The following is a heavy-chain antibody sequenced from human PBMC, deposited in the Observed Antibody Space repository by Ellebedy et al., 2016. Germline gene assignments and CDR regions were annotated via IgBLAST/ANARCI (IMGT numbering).Heavy chain of an antibody. CDR3: ARDSPGGSVWFEP. Sequence: GGSLRLSCAASGFTFSGSTMHWVRQASGKGLEWVGRIRSKANSDATVYAASVKGRFTISRDDSKNTAYLQMNSLIIEDTAVYYCARDSPGGSVWFEPWGQGTLVTVSS. CDR1: GFTFSGST. V-gene: IGHV3-73*01. D-gene: IGHD3-16*01. J-gene: IGHJ5*02. CDR2: IRSKANSDAT.